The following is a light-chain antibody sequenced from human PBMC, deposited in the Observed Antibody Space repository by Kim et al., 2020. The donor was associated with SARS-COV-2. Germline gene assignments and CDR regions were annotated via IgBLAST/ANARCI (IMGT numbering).Light chain of an antibody. V-gene: IGKV3-20*01. CDR2: GAS. J-gene: IGKJ4*01. CDR1: QSVSSSY. Sequence: CPGERATLSCRASQSVSSSYLAWYQQKPGRAPRLFIYGASSRATGIPDRFSGSGSGTDFTLTIDGLEPEDFAVYYCQQYGSSPLTFGGGTKVDIK. CDR3: QQYGSSPLT.